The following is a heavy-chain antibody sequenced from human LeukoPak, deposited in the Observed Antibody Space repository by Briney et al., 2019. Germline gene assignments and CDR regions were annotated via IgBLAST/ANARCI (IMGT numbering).Heavy chain of an antibody. V-gene: IGHV1-24*01. CDR2: FDPEDGET. D-gene: IGHD3-10*01. Sequence: ASVKVSCKVSGYTLTELSMHWVRQAPGKGLEWMGGFDPEDGETIYAQKFQGRVTMTEDTSTDTAYMELSSLRSEDTAVYYCATAHSTMVRDAFDIWGQGTMVTVSS. CDR1: GYTLTELS. J-gene: IGHJ3*02. CDR3: ATAHSTMVRDAFDI.